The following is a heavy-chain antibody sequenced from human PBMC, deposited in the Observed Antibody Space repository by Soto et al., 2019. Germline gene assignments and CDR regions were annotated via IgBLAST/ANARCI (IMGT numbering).Heavy chain of an antibody. CDR2: INDSGNI. V-gene: IGHV4-34*01. D-gene: IGHD3-10*01. J-gene: IGHJ6*03. CDR3: ARGLILWFGELSRRGGYYYYVDV. CDR1: GGSFRGYQ. Sequence: QVQLQQWGAGLLKPSETLSLTCAVYGGSFRGYQWTWIRQIPGKGLEWIGEINDSGNINYNPSLKSRVTILLDTPKKQISLRQSSVTAADAAVYYCARGLILWFGELSRRGGYYYYVDVWGKGTTVTVSS.